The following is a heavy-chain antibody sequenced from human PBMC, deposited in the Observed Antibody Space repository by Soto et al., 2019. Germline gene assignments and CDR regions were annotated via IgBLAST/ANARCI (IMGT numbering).Heavy chain of an antibody. J-gene: IGHJ6*02. Sequence: QVQLQESGPGLVKPSETLSLTCTVSGGSISSYYWSWIRQPPGKGLEWIGYIDYSGSTNYNPSLKSRVTISVDTSHNQFSLRLSSVTAADTAVYYCARERIPVAAHYYYGMDVWGQGTTVTVSS. CDR1: GGSISSYY. V-gene: IGHV4-59*01. D-gene: IGHD6-19*01. CDR3: ARERIPVAAHYYYGMDV. CDR2: IDYSGST.